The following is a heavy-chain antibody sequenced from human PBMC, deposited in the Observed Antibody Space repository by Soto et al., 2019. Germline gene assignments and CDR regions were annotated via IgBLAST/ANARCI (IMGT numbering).Heavy chain of an antibody. J-gene: IGHJ6*02. CDR1: GYTFTSYG. D-gene: IGHD3-10*01. CDR3: ARETYYYGSGSPLYYYGMDV. Sequence: QVQLVQSGAEVKKPGASVKVSCKASGYTFTSYGISWVRQAPGQGLEWMGWISAYNGNTNYAQKLQGRVTMTTDTSTSTAYMELRSLRSDDTAVYYCARETYYYGSGSPLYYYGMDVWGQGTTVTVSS. CDR2: ISAYNGNT. V-gene: IGHV1-18*01.